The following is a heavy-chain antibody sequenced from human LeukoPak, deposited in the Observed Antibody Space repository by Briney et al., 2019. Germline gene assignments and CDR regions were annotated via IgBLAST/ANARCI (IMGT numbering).Heavy chain of an antibody. D-gene: IGHD6-6*01. CDR1: GGSISSRSHY. CDR3: VRHTRLPNSFDI. Sequence: PSETLSLTCTVSGGSISSRSHYWGWIRQPPGKGLEWIGSTDFSGSTYYNLSLKSRVTMSVDTSKNQFSLKLTSETAADTAVYHCVRHTRLPNSFDIWGQGTMVTVSS. CDR2: TDFSGST. V-gene: IGHV4-39*01. J-gene: IGHJ3*02.